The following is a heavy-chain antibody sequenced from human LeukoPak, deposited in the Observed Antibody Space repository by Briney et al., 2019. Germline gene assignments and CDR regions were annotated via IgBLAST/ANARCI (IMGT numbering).Heavy chain of an antibody. J-gene: IGHJ1*01. D-gene: IGHD5-18*01. CDR2: IYYSGST. Sequence: SETLSLTCTVSGGSIRSYYWSWIRQPPGKGLEWIGYIYYSGSTKYNPSLKSRVTISLDTSKNQFSLKLSSVTAADTAVYYCARSGYSYGYPSEYFQHWGQGTLVTVSS. V-gene: IGHV4-59*01. CDR3: ARSGYSYGYPSEYFQH. CDR1: GGSIRSYY.